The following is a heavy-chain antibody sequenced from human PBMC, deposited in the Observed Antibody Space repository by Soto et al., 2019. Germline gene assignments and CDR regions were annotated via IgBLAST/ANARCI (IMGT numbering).Heavy chain of an antibody. CDR1: GFTFSSYW. J-gene: IGHJ6*02. CDR3: ARRDAELQGVSYYYYSGMHP. Sequence: PGGSLRLSCAASGFTFSSYWMSWVRQAPGKGLEWVANIKQDGSEKYYVDSVKGRFTISRDNAKNSLYLQMKSLRAEDTAVYYCARRDAELQGVSYYYYSGMHPWGQGTRVTV. V-gene: IGHV3-7*01. D-gene: IGHD1-26*01. CDR2: IKQDGSEK.